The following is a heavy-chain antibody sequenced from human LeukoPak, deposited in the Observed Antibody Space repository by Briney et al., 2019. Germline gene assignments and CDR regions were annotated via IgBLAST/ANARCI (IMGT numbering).Heavy chain of an antibody. CDR3: ARALRAAAGTGKNWFDP. J-gene: IGHJ5*02. CDR1: GYTFTSYY. Sequence: ASVKVSCKASGYTFTSYYMHWVRQAPGQGLEWMGIINPSGGSTSYAQKFQGRVTMTRDTSISTAYMELSRLRSDDTAVYYCARALRAAAGTGKNWFDPWGQGTLVTVSS. V-gene: IGHV1-46*01. D-gene: IGHD6-13*01. CDR2: INPSGGST.